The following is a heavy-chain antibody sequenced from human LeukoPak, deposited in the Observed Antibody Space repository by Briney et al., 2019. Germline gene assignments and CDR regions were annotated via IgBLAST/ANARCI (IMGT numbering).Heavy chain of an antibody. D-gene: IGHD1-26*01. CDR2: IYSGGST. V-gene: IGHV3-53*01. Sequence: GGSLRLSCAASGFTVSSNYMSWVRQAPGKGLEWVSFIYSGGSTYYPDSVKGRFTISRDNSKNTLYLQMNSLRAEDTAVYYCGRGEKWELPYFDYWGQGTLVTVSS. CDR3: GRGEKWELPYFDY. CDR1: GFTVSSNY. J-gene: IGHJ4*02.